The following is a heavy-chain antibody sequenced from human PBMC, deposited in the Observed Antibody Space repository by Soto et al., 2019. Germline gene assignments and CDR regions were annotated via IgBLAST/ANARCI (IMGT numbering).Heavy chain of an antibody. V-gene: IGHV4-34*01. Sequence: SETLSLTCAVYGGSFSGYYWTWVRQRPVTGLEWIGEINHSGSTNYDPSLKSRVTISVDTSKNQFSLKLTSVTAADTAVYYCVRQGGQTSGFIDYWGQGTLVTVSS. CDR2: INHSGST. J-gene: IGHJ4*02. CDR3: VRQGGQTSGFIDY. CDR1: GGSFSGYY. D-gene: IGHD3-3*01.